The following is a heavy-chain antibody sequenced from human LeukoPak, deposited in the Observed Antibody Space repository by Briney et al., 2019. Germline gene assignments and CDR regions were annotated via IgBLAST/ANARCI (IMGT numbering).Heavy chain of an antibody. V-gene: IGHV4-59*08. J-gene: IGHJ5*02. CDR3: AKRGVEMSAVRPDNWLDP. Sequence: SETLSLTCSVSGGSISTHYYNWLRQSPGKGLEWIGRISYSGSTNYNPSLQSRVTISIDTSKNQFSLRLTSVTAADTAVYYCAKRGVEMSAVRPDNWLDPWGQGTLVTVSS. D-gene: IGHD5-24*01. CDR2: ISYSGST. CDR1: GGSISTHY.